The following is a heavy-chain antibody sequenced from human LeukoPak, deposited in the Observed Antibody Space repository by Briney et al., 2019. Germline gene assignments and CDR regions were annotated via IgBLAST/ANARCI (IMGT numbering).Heavy chain of an antibody. CDR3: ARDSGVMAPDF. CDR1: GGTXSSYA. D-gene: IGHD3-16*01. V-gene: IGHV1-69*05. Sequence: SVKVSCKASGGTXSSYAISWVRQAPGQGLEWMGGIIPIFGTANYAQKFQGRVTMTRDTSTSTVYMELSSLRSEDTAVYYCARDSGVMAPDFWGQGTMVTVSS. J-gene: IGHJ3*01. CDR2: IIPIFGTA.